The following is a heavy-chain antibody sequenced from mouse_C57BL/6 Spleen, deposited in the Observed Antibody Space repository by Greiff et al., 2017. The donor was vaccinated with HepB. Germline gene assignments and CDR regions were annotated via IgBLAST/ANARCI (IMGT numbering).Heavy chain of an antibody. Sequence: QVQLKESGAELARPGASVKMSCKASGYTFTSYTMHWVKQRPGQGLEWIGYINPSSGYTKYNQKFKDKATLTADKSSSTAYMQLSSLTSEDSAVYYCARGIRDYFDYWGQGTTLTVSS. CDR1: GYTFTSYT. V-gene: IGHV1-4*01. J-gene: IGHJ2*01. CDR3: ARGIRDYFDY. CDR2: INPSSGYT.